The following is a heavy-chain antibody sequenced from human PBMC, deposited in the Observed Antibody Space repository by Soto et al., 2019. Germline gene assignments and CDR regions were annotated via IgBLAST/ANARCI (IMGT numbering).Heavy chain of an antibody. CDR1: GFTFSSYS. J-gene: IGHJ6*02. D-gene: IGHD5-12*01. V-gene: IGHV3-48*02. Sequence: QPGGSLRLSCAASGFTFSSYSMNWVRQAPGKGLEWVSYISSSSSTIYYADSVKGRLTISRDNAKNSLYLQMNSLRDEDTAVYYCARAGFPLYYYYGMDVWGQGTTVTVSS. CDR3: ARAGFPLYYYYGMDV. CDR2: ISSSSSTI.